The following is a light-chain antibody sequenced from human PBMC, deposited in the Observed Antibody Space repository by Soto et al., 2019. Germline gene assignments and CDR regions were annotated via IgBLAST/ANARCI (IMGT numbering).Light chain of an antibody. J-gene: IGKJ4*01. CDR1: QSVSSN. V-gene: IGKV3-15*01. Sequence: EIVLTQSPGPLSLSPGERATLSCRASQSVSSNLAWYQQKPGQAPRLLVYGASTRATGIPARFSGRGSGTGCTLTISSLQSEDFAVYYCQQYNNWPLTFGGGTKVDIK. CDR2: GAS. CDR3: QQYNNWPLT.